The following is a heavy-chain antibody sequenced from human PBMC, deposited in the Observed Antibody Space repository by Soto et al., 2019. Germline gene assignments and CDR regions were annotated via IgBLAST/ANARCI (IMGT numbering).Heavy chain of an antibody. CDR2: IDWDDDK. J-gene: IGHJ6*02. D-gene: IGHD6-13*01. Sequence: ESGPTLVNPTQTLTLTCTFSGFSLSTSGMCVSWIRQPPGKALEWLALIDWDDDKYYSTSLKTRLTISKDTSKNQVVLTMTNMDPVDTATFYCARTRSSWSPSGSYYGMDVWGHGTTVTVSS. V-gene: IGHV2-70*01. CDR1: GFSLSTSGMC. CDR3: ARTRSSWSPSGSYYGMDV.